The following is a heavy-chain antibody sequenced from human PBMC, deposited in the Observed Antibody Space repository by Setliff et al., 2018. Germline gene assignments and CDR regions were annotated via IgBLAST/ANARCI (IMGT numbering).Heavy chain of an antibody. Sequence: SETLSLTCTVSGDSIRNYHWSWFRQPPGSRLEWIGYIYTTGSTSYNPSLKSRVTMSVDTSKNQFSLNLNSVTAADTAVYYCARYRNYFDSSGQTQYYFDYWGQGTLVTVSS. D-gene: IGHD3-22*01. CDR3: ARYRNYFDSSGQTQYYFDY. V-gene: IGHV4-4*07. J-gene: IGHJ4*02. CDR1: GDSIRNYH. CDR2: IYTTGST.